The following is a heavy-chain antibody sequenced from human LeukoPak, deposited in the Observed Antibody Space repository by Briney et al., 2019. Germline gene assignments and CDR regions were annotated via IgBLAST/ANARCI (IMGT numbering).Heavy chain of an antibody. CDR3: AKVESGSYFDY. Sequence: PGGSLRLSCAASGFTFSSYGMHWVRQAPGKGLEWVAVISYDGSNKYYADSVKGRFTISRDNSKNTLYLQMNSLRAEDTAVYYWAKVESGSYFDYWGQGTLVTGSA. D-gene: IGHD1-26*01. CDR2: ISYDGSNK. J-gene: IGHJ4*02. V-gene: IGHV3-30*18. CDR1: GFTFSSYG.